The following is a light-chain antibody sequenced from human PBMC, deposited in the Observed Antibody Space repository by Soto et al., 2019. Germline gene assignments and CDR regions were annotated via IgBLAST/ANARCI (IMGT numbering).Light chain of an antibody. J-gene: IGKJ1*01. CDR3: QQYSKWPRT. Sequence: EVVMTQSPATLSVSPGERATLSCRASQSVSSNLAWYRQKPGQAPRLLMYGASTRAAGIPARFSGSGSGTEFTLTISGLQSEDFAVYGWQQYSKWPRTFSQATKVDIK. V-gene: IGKV3-15*01. CDR2: GAS. CDR1: QSVSSN.